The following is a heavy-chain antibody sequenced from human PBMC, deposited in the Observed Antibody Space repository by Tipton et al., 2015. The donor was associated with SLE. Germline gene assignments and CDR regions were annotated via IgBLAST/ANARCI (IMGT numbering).Heavy chain of an antibody. D-gene: IGHD6-13*01. CDR1: GGSFSGYY. Sequence: LRLSCAVYGGSFSGYYWSWIRQPPGKGLEWIGEIIHSGSTNYNPSIKSRVTISVDTSKNQFSLKLSSVTAADTAVYYCAREGNGQQLGYWGQGTLVTVSS. V-gene: IGHV4-34*09. CDR2: IIHSGST. J-gene: IGHJ4*02. CDR3: AREGNGQQLGY.